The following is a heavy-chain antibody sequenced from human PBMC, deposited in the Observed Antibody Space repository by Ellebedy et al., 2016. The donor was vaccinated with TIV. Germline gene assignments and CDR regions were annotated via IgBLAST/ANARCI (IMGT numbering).Heavy chain of an antibody. V-gene: IGHV3-7*03. CDR3: AKDLPQDYIWGSYRYGAFDI. D-gene: IGHD3-16*02. Sequence: GGSLRLXXVASGFTFSTYWMHWVRQAPGKGLEWVANIGRDGREKYYVDSVKGRFTVSRDNAENSLYLQMNSLRAEDTAVYYCAKDLPQDYIWGSYRYGAFDIWGQGTMFTVSS. J-gene: IGHJ3*02. CDR2: IGRDGREK. CDR1: GFTFSTYW.